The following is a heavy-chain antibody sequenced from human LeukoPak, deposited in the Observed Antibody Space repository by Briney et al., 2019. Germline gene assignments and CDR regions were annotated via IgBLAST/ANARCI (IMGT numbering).Heavy chain of an antibody. Sequence: GASVKVSCKASGYTFTSYAMHWVRQAPGQRLEWMGWINAGNGNTKYSQKFQGRVTITRDTSASTAYMELSSLRSEDTAVYYCARERRGRAAAGTGGFDYWDQGTLVTVSS. V-gene: IGHV1-3*01. CDR3: ARERRGRAAAGTGGFDY. CDR2: INAGNGNT. CDR1: GYTFTSYA. J-gene: IGHJ4*02. D-gene: IGHD6-13*01.